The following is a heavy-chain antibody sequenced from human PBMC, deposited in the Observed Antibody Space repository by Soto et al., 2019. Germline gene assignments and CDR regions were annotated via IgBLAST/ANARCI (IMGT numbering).Heavy chain of an antibody. CDR2: ISYDGSNK. Sequence: HPGGSLRLSCAASGFTFSSYGMHWVRQAPGMGLEWVAVISYDGSNKYYADSVKGRFTISRDNSKNTLYLQMNSLRAEDTAVYYCAKDVPSTYYDFWSGYPDAFDIWGQGTMVTVSS. D-gene: IGHD3-3*01. V-gene: IGHV3-30*18. J-gene: IGHJ3*02. CDR3: AKDVPSTYYDFWSGYPDAFDI. CDR1: GFTFSSYG.